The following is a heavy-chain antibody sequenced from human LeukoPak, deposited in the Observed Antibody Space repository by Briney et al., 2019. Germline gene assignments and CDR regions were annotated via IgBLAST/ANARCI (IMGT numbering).Heavy chain of an antibody. D-gene: IGHD2-2*01. V-gene: IGHV4-39*07. CDR3: ARDTYCSSTSCHANWFDP. CDR2: IYYSGST. J-gene: IGHJ5*02. Sequence: NPSETLSLTCTVSGGSISSSSYYWGWIRQPPGKGLEWIGSIYYSGSTYYNPSLKSRVTISVDTSKNQFSLKLSSVTAADTAVYYRARDTYCSSTSCHANWFDPWGQGTLVTVSS. CDR1: GGSISSSSYY.